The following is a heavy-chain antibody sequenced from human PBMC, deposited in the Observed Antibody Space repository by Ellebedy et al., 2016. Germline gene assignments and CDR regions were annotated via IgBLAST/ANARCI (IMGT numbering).Heavy chain of an antibody. V-gene: IGHV3-74*01. CDR3: ARDVGPLTFDP. CDR1: GFTFSSYW. Sequence: GESLKISCAASGFTFSSYWMHWVRQAPGKGLVWVSRINSDGSSTSYADSVKGRFTISRDNAKNTLYLQMNSLRAEDTAVYYCARDVGPLTFDPWGQGTLVTVSS. D-gene: IGHD1-26*01. CDR2: INSDGSST. J-gene: IGHJ5*02.